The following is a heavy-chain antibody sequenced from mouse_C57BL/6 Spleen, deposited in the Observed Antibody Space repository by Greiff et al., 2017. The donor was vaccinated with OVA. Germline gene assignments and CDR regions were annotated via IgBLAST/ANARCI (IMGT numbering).Heavy chain of an antibody. D-gene: IGHD2-4*01. Sequence: VQLQQSGPELVKPGASVKISCKASGYTFTDYYMNWVKQSHGKSLEWIGDINPNNGGTSYNQKFKGKATLTVDKSSSTAYMELRSLTSEDSAVYYCARGDYEAPFDYWGQGTTLTVSS. CDR1: GYTFTDYY. CDR2: INPNNGGT. CDR3: ARGDYEAPFDY. J-gene: IGHJ2*01. V-gene: IGHV1-26*01.